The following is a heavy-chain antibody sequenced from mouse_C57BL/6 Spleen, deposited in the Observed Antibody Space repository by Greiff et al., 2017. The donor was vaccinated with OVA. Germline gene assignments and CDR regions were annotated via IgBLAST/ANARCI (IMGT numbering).Heavy chain of an antibody. CDR1: GFNITDDY. Sequence: VQLKQSGAELVRPGASVKLSCTASGFNITDDYMHWLKQRPEQGLEWIGWIDPENGYTEYASKFQGKATITADTSSNTAYLQLSSLTSEDTAVYYCTTLYYRDAMDYWGQGTSVTVSS. J-gene: IGHJ4*01. CDR3: TTLYYRDAMDY. V-gene: IGHV14-4*01. D-gene: IGHD2-12*01. CDR2: IDPENGYT.